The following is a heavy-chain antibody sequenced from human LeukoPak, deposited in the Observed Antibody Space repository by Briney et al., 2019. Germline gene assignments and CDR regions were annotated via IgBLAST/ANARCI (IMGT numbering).Heavy chain of an antibody. CDR3: ARDKVGYCSSTSCIEYFQH. CDR1: GYTFTGYY. J-gene: IGHJ1*01. Sequence: ASVKVSCKASGYTFTGYYMHWVRQAPGQGLEWMGWINPNSGGTNYAQKFQGRVTMTRDTSISTAYMELSRLRSDDTAVYYCARDKVGYCSSTSCIEYFQHWGQGTLVTVSS. D-gene: IGHD2-2*01. CDR2: INPNSGGT. V-gene: IGHV1-2*02.